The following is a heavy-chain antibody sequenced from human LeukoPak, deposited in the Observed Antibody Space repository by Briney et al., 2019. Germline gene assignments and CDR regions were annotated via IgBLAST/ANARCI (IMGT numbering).Heavy chain of an antibody. CDR3: AALNFDYGDSGLPWFDP. Sequence: ASVKVSCKASGYTFTGYYMHWVRQAPGQGLEWMGWINPNSGGTNYAQKFQGRVTMTRDTSISTAYMELSSLRSEDTAVCYCAALNFDYGDSGLPWFDPWGQGTLVTVSS. CDR2: INPNSGGT. V-gene: IGHV1-2*02. D-gene: IGHD4-17*01. J-gene: IGHJ5*02. CDR1: GYTFTGYY.